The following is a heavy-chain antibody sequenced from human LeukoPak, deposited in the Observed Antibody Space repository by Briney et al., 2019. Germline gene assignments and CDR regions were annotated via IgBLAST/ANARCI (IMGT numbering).Heavy chain of an antibody. CDR2: MNPNSGNT. CDR3: ARGIAARLGRAFDI. D-gene: IGHD6-6*01. V-gene: IGHV1-8*03. CDR1: GYTFTSYD. Sequence: GASVKVSCKASGYTFTSYDINWVRQATGHGLEWMGWMNPNSGNTGYAQKFQGRVTITRNTSIGTAYMELSSLRSEDTAVYYCARGIAARLGRAFDIWGQGTMVTVSS. J-gene: IGHJ3*02.